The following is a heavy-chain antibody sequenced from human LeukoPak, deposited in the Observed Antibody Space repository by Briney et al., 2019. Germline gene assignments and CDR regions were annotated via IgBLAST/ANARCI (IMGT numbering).Heavy chain of an antibody. CDR3: AKGRTIWWWFDASAI. CDR2: ISHDGGRP. D-gene: IGHD2-21*01. Sequence: GGSLRLSCAASGFTFSSYGMHWVCQAPGKGLEWVAVISHDGGRPSYADSVKGRFTISRDNSKNTLYLQMSSLGPEDTAVYYCAKGRTIWWWFDASAIWGQGTMVTVSS. V-gene: IGHV3-30*18. CDR1: GFTFSSYG. J-gene: IGHJ3*02.